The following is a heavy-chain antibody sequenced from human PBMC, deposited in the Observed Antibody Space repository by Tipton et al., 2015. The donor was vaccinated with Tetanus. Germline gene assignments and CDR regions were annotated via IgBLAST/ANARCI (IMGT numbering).Heavy chain of an antibody. Sequence: TLSLTCTVSGGSISTYHWSWIRQPPGKRLEWIGYIYYTGRTDYNPSLKSRVAMSVDTSKNQLSLRLNSVTSADTAVYYCARTSGYMYPDCWGQGTLVTVSS. CDR3: ARTSGYMYPDC. J-gene: IGHJ4*02. CDR2: IYYTGRT. CDR1: GGSISTYH. D-gene: IGHD3-3*01. V-gene: IGHV4-59*01.